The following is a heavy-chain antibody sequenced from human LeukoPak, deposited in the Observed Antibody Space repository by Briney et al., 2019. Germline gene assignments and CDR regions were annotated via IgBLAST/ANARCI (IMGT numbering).Heavy chain of an antibody. CDR2: ISSSGSTI. J-gene: IGHJ4*02. CDR3: ARDRLRYFDWSPNDY. Sequence: GGSLRLSCAASGFTFSDYYMSWIRQAPGKGLEWVSYISSSGSTIYYADSVKGRFTISRDNAKNSLYLQVNSLRAEDTAVYYCARDRLRYFDWSPNDYWGQGTLVTVSS. V-gene: IGHV3-11*01. D-gene: IGHD3-9*01. CDR1: GFTFSDYY.